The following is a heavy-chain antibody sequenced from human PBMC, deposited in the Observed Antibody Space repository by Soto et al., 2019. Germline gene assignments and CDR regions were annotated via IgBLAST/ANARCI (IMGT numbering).Heavy chain of an antibody. CDR3: ARGPPVGVRVVLMPRYFDS. Sequence: QVQLQQWGAGLLKPSETLSLTCALYGGSLSGYYWGWIRQSPGKGLEWIGEINHSGSTYYNTSLRSRVTISLDTSKNQFSLKLTSVTAPDTAVYYCARGPPVGVRVVLMPRYFDSWGQGTLVTVSS. V-gene: IGHV4-34*02. J-gene: IGHJ4*02. D-gene: IGHD2-2*01. CDR2: INHSGST. CDR1: GGSLSGYY.